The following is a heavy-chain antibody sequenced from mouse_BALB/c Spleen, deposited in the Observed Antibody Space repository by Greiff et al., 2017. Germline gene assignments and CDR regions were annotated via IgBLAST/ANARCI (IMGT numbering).Heavy chain of an antibody. CDR3: ARDRDGYPAWFAY. CDR1: GFSLTSYG. J-gene: IGHJ3*01. CDR2: IWAGGST. Sequence: VHLVESGPGLVAPSQSLSITCTVSGFSLTSYGVHWVRQPPGKGLEWLGVIWAGGSTNYNSALMSRLSISKDNSKSQVFLKMNSLQTDDTAMYYCARDRDGYPAWFAYWGQGTLVTVSA. D-gene: IGHD2-3*01. V-gene: IGHV2-9*02.